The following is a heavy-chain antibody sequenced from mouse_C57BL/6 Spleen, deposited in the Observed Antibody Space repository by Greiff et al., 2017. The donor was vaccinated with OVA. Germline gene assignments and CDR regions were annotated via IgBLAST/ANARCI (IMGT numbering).Heavy chain of an antibody. CDR3: TRPITTVVAFTSYCFDY. D-gene: IGHD1-1*01. Sequence: QVQLQQPGAELVRPGASVTLSCKASGYTFTDYEMHWVKQTPVHGLEWIGVLDPETGGNDYNQKFKGKAILTADNSSSTAYMELRSLTSEDSAVYYCTRPITTVVAFTSYCFDYWGQGTTLTVSS. CDR1: GYTFTDYE. CDR2: LDPETGGN. V-gene: IGHV1-15*01. J-gene: IGHJ2*01.